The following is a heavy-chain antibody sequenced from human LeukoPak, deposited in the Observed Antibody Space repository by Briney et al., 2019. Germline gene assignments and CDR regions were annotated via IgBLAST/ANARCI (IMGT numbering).Heavy chain of an antibody. J-gene: IGHJ3*02. CDR2: IKQDGSEK. CDR3: ARGSRFGVVERDAFDI. CDR1: GFTFSSYW. V-gene: IGHV3-7*01. D-gene: IGHD3-3*01. Sequence: GGSLRLSCAASGFTFSSYWMSWVRQAPGKGLEWVANIKQDGSEKYYVDSVKGRFTISRDNAKNSLYLQMNSLRADDTAVYYCARGSRFGVVERDAFDIWGQGTMVTVSS.